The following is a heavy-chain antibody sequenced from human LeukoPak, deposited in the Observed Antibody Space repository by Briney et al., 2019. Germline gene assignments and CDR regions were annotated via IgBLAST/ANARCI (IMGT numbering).Heavy chain of an antibody. D-gene: IGHD3-10*01. CDR1: GFTFSSYA. CDR2: ISYDGSNK. V-gene: IGHV3-30-3*01. J-gene: IGHJ3*02. Sequence: AGGSLRLSCAASGFTFSSYAMHWVRQAPGKGLEWVAVISYDGSNKYYADSVRGRFTISRDNSKNTLYLQMNSLRAEDTAVYYCARDVAVLLWFGELGDDAFDIWGQGTMVTVSS. CDR3: ARDVAVLLWFGELGDDAFDI.